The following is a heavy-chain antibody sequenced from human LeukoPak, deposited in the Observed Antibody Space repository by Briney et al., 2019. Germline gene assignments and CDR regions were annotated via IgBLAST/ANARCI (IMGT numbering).Heavy chain of an antibody. CDR2: ISYDGSNK. V-gene: IGHV3-30*03. CDR3: AIRPDY. J-gene: IGHJ4*02. CDR1: GFTFSSYG. Sequence: GGSLRLSCAASGFTFSSYGMHWVRQAPGKGLEWVAVISYDGSNKYYADSVKGRFTISRDSSKNTLYLQMNSLRAEDTAVYYCAIRPDYWGQGTLVTVSS.